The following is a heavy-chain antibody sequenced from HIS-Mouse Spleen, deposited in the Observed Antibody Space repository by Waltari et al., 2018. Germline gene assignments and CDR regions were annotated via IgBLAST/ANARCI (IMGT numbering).Heavy chain of an antibody. CDR2: IYYSGST. CDR3: ARTLLVVTAIAEYFQH. Sequence: QLQLQESGPGLVKPSETLSLTCTVSGASISSSSYYWGWIRQPPGKGLEWIGSIYYSGSTYSNPSLKSRVTISVDTSKNQFSLKLSSVTAADTAVYYCARTLLVVTAIAEYFQHWGQGTLVTVSS. V-gene: IGHV4-39*07. CDR1: GASISSSSYY. D-gene: IGHD2-21*02. J-gene: IGHJ1*01.